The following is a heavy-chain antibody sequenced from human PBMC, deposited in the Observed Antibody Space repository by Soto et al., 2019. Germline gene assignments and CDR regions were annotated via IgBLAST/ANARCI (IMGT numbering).Heavy chain of an antibody. Sequence: QVQLVESGGGVVQPGRSLRLSCAASGFTFSSYAMHWVRQAPGKGLEWVAVISYDGRNKYYADSVKGRFTNSRDNSKNTLYLQMNSLRAEDTAVYYRAKVPSASARAQFDYWGQGTLVTVSS. J-gene: IGHJ4*02. CDR2: ISYDGRNK. CDR1: GFTFSSYA. CDR3: AKVPSASARAQFDY. V-gene: IGHV3-30-3*01. D-gene: IGHD2-15*01.